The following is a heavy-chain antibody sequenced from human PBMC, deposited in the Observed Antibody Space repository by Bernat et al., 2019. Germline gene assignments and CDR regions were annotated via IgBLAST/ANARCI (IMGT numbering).Heavy chain of an antibody. Sequence: QVQLQESGPGLVKPSETLSLTCTVSGGSISSYYWSWIRQPPGKGLEWIGYIYYSGNTDYNPSLKSRIVMSVDTSKNQFSLRLTSVTAADTAVYYCARESRVSRFLDVWGRGTTVTVSS. D-gene: IGHD3-3*01. J-gene: IGHJ6*04. CDR1: GGSISSYY. V-gene: IGHV4-59*12. CDR2: IYYSGNT. CDR3: ARESRVSRFLDV.